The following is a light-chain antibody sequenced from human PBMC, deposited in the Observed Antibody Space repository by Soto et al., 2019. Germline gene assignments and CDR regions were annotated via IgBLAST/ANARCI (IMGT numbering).Light chain of an antibody. J-gene: IGKJ4*01. CDR2: DAS. V-gene: IGKV3-11*01. CDR3: QQRSNCPST. Sequence: EIVLTQSPATLSLSPGNRATLSCRASQSVSGYLAWYQQKPGQAPRLLIYDASNRATGIPARFSGSGSGTDFTPTSPRLEPEVFAVYYCQQRSNCPSTCGGGTKVEI. CDR1: QSVSGY.